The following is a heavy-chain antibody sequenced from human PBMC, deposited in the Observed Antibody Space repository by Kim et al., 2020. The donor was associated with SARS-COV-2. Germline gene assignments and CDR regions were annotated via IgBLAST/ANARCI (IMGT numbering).Heavy chain of an antibody. Sequence: YSPSFQGHVTISADKSISTAYLEWSSLKASDTAMYYCAKGSSQWLVRPFDYWGQGTLVTVSS. CDR3: AKGSSQWLVRPFDY. V-gene: IGHV5-10-1*01. D-gene: IGHD6-19*01. J-gene: IGHJ4*02.